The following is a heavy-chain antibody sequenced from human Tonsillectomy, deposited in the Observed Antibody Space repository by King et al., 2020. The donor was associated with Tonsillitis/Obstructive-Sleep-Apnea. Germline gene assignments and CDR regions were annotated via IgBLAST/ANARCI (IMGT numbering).Heavy chain of an antibody. CDR2: IYYSGST. D-gene: IGHD2-2*02. V-gene: IGHV4-59*01. Sequence: LQLQESGPGLVKPSETLSLTCTVSGGSISSYYWSWLRQPPGKGLAWIGYIYYSGSTNYNPSLKSRVTISVDTSKNQFSLKLSSVTAADTAVYYCARVHCSSTSCYTGEYYFDYWGQGTLVTVSS. J-gene: IGHJ4*02. CDR1: GGSISSYY. CDR3: ARVHCSSTSCYTGEYYFDY.